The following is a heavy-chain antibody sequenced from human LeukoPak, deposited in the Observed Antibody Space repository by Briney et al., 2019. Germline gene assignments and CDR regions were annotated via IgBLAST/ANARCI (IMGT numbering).Heavy chain of an antibody. CDR2: FYDSGST. CDR3: ARHTRPGCSGYENAFDI. D-gene: IGHD5-12*01. CDR1: GGXIRSRNYY. Sequence: SETLSLTCTVSGGXIRSRNYYWDWIRQPPGKGLEWIGNFYDSGSTYYNPSLKSRVTISGDTSKNQFSLKLTSVTAADTAVYYCARHTRPGCSGYENAFDIWGQGTMVTVSS. V-gene: IGHV4-39*01. J-gene: IGHJ3*02.